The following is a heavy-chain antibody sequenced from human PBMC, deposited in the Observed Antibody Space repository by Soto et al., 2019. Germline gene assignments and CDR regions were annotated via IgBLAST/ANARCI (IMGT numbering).Heavy chain of an antibody. CDR2: IYWDDDK. J-gene: IGHJ4*02. D-gene: IGHD6-19*01. Sequence: QITLKESGPTLVKPTQTLTLTCTFSGFSLSTTSVGVGWLRQPPGQALEWLALIYWDDDKRYSPFLKSRLTITKDTSKNQVVLTMTNMDPMDTATYFCAHTLVAGLGYYFDYWGQGTLVTVSS. V-gene: IGHV2-5*02. CDR1: GFSLSTTSVG. CDR3: AHTLVAGLGYYFDY.